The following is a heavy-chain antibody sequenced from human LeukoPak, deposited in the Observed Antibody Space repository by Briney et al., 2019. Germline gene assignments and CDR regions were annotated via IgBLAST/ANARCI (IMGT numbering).Heavy chain of an antibody. J-gene: IGHJ4*02. V-gene: IGHV4-61*01. D-gene: IGHD4-17*01. Sequence: SETLSLTCTVSGGSVSSGSYYWSWIRQPPGKGLEWIGYIYYSGSTNYNPSLKSRVTISVDTSKNQFSLKLSSVTAADTAVYYCARAYGDYQFDYWGQGTLVTVSS. CDR1: GGSVSSGSYY. CDR2: IYYSGST. CDR3: ARAYGDYQFDY.